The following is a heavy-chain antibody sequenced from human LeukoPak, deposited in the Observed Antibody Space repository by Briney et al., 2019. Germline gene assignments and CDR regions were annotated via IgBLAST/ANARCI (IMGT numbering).Heavy chain of an antibody. Sequence: SVKVSCKASGGTFSSYAISWVRQAPGQGLEWMGGIIPIFGTANYAQKFQGRVTITADESTSTAYMELSSLRSEDTAVYYCARGLKYSNYLDYWGQGTLVTVSS. CDR3: ARGLKYSNYLDY. D-gene: IGHD4-11*01. J-gene: IGHJ4*02. CDR1: GGTFSSYA. V-gene: IGHV1-69*13. CDR2: IIPIFGTA.